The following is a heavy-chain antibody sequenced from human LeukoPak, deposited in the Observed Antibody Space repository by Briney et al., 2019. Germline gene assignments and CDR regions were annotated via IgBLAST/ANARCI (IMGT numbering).Heavy chain of an antibody. Sequence: ASVKVSCKASGYTFTGYYMHWVRQAPGQGLEWMGWINANTGNPTYAQGFTGRFVFSLDTSVSTAYLQISSLKAEDTAVYYCARVEYYDSSGYPNWFDPWGQGTLVTVSS. CDR3: ARVEYYDSSGYPNWFDP. V-gene: IGHV7-4-1*02. CDR1: GYTFTGYY. D-gene: IGHD3-22*01. J-gene: IGHJ5*02. CDR2: INANTGNP.